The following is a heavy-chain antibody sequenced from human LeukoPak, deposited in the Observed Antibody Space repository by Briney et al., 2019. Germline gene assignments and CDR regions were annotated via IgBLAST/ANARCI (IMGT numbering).Heavy chain of an antibody. Sequence: GSLRLSCAASGFTFSNAWMSWVRQAPGKGLEWVGRIKSKTDGGTTDYAAPVKGRFTISRDDSKNTLHLQMNSLKTEDTAVYYCTTEEDCSSTSCLTNWFDPWGQGTLVTVSS. D-gene: IGHD2-2*01. CDR2: IKSKTDGGTT. CDR3: TTEEDCSSTSCLTNWFDP. J-gene: IGHJ5*02. CDR1: GFTFSNAW. V-gene: IGHV3-15*01.